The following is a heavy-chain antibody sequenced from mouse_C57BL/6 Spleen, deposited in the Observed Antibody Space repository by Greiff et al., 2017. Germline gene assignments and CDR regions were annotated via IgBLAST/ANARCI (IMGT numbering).Heavy chain of an antibody. Sequence: QVQLKESGAELVKPGASVTISCKASGYAFSSYWMNWVKQRPGKGLEWIGQIYPGDGATNYNGQFKGKATLPAAKSSSTAYMQLSSLTSEDSAVYFCARRDYYGRSYWFAYGGQGTLVTVSA. CDR2: IYPGDGAT. CDR1: GYAFSSYW. V-gene: IGHV1-80*01. J-gene: IGHJ3*01. D-gene: IGHD1-1*01. CDR3: ARRDYYGRSYWFAY.